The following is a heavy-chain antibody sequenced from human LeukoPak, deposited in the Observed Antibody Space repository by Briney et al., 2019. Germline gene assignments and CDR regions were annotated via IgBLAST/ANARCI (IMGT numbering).Heavy chain of an antibody. CDR1: GGSISSGGYY. D-gene: IGHD2-8*01. CDR2: IYYSGST. CDR3: ARYCTSGVCYSRWFDP. V-gene: IGHV4-31*03. J-gene: IGHJ5*02. Sequence: TSETLSLTCTVSGGSISSGGYYWSWIRQHPGKGLEWIGYIYYSGSTYYNPSLKSRVTISVDTSKNQFSLKLNSVTAADTAVYYCARYCTSGVCYSRWFDPWGQGTLVTVSS.